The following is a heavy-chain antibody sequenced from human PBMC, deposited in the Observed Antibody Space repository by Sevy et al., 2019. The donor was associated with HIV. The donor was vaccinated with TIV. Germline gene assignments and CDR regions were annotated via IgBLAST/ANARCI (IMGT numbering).Heavy chain of an antibody. J-gene: IGHJ4*02. CDR2: ISTGSTYT. CDR1: GFTFSDYY. CDR3: ARVRYNYGSYYFDY. D-gene: IGHD5-18*01. Sequence: GGSLRLSCVASGFTFSDYYMIWIRQAPGKGLEWVSYISTGSTYTNYADSVKGRFTVSRDNSENSLYLQMNSLRAEDTAVYYCARVRYNYGSYYFDYWGQGTLVTVSS. V-gene: IGHV3-11*06.